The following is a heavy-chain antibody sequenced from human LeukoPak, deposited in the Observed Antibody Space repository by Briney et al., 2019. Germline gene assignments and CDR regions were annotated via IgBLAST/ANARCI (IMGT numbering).Heavy chain of an antibody. Sequence: ASVKVFCKASAYTFTGYYMHWVRQAPGQGLEWMGWINPNSGGTNYAQKFQGRVTMTRDTSISTAYMELSRLRSDDTAVYYCARVAAYYDISDYWGQGTLVTVSS. CDR3: ARVAAYYDISDY. CDR1: AYTFTGYY. V-gene: IGHV1-2*02. D-gene: IGHD3-9*01. CDR2: INPNSGGT. J-gene: IGHJ4*02.